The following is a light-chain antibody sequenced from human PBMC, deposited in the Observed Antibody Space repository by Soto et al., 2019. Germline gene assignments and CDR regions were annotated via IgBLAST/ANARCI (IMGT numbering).Light chain of an antibody. Sequence: QSVLTQPPSASATPGQRVTISCSGSSSNIGSNTLNWYQQVPGTAPRLLIYSNNQRPSGVPDRFSGSRSGTSASLAIRGLQSDDEAEYYCAAWDDSLKCFVFGTGTKLTVL. J-gene: IGLJ1*01. V-gene: IGLV1-44*01. CDR1: SSNIGSNT. CDR3: AAWDDSLKCFV. CDR2: SNN.